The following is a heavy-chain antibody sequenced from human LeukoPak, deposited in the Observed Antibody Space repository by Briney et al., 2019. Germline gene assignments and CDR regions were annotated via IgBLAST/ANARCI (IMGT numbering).Heavy chain of an antibody. CDR3: AREIAAAGGWFDP. J-gene: IGHJ5*02. CDR2: IHTSGST. Sequence: SETLSLTCTVSGGSISSSSYYWGWIRQPPGKGLEWIGSIHTSGSTDYNPSLKSRLTISLDMSKNQFSLKLSSVTAADTAVYYCAREIAAAGGWFDPWGQGTLVTVSS. D-gene: IGHD6-13*01. V-gene: IGHV4-39*07. CDR1: GGSISSSSYY.